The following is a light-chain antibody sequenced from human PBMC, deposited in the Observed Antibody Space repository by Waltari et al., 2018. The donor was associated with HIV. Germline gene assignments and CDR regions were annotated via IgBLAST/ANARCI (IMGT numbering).Light chain of an antibody. J-gene: IGKJ1*01. CDR2: KAS. V-gene: IGKV1-5*03. Sequence: DIQLTQSPSALSASVGDTVTITCRASQTISTWLGWYQQKTGKAPKLLIYKASFLQSGFPSRFSGSGSGTEFTLTISSLQPEDFATYYYQQYTTTWTFGQGTKVELK. CDR3: QQYTTTWT. CDR1: QTISTW.